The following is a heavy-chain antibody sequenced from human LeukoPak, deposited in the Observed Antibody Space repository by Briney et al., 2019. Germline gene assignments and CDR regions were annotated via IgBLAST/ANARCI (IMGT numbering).Heavy chain of an antibody. CDR3: ARDYYDSSRGYFDL. Sequence: ASVKVSCKASGYTFTGYDINWVRQATGQGLEWMGWMNPNSGNTGYAQKFQGRVTMTRNTSISTAYMELSSLRSEDTAVYYCARDYYDSSRGYFDLWGRGTLVTVSS. V-gene: IGHV1-8*01. J-gene: IGHJ2*01. D-gene: IGHD3-22*01. CDR1: GYTFTGYD. CDR2: MNPNSGNT.